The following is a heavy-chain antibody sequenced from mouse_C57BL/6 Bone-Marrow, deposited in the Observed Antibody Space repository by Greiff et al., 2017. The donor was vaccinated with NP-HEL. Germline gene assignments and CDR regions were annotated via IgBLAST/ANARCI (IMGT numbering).Heavy chain of an antibody. CDR2: FYPGSGSI. V-gene: IGHV1-62-2*01. Sequence: QVQLKESGAELVKPGASVKLSCKASGYTFTEYTIHWVKQRSGQGLEWIGWFYPGSGSIKYNEKFKDKATLTADKSSSTVYMELSRLTSEESAVYFCARNEEEAYYYGAWFAYWGQGTLVTVSA. D-gene: IGHD1-1*01. J-gene: IGHJ3*01. CDR1: GYTFTEYT. CDR3: ARNEEEAYYYGAWFAY.